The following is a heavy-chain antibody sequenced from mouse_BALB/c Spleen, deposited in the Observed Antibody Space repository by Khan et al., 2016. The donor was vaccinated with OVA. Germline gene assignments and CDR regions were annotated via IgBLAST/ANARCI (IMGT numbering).Heavy chain of an antibody. Sequence: EVQLQESGPSLVKPSQTLSLTCSVTGDSITSGYWNWIRKFPGNKFEFMGYIIYTGSIYYNPSLKSRISITRHTSKNQYYLQLNSVTTEDTATYDCARSTYRYAFAYWGQGTLVTVSA. D-gene: IGHD2-14*01. V-gene: IGHV3-8*02. CDR3: ARSTYRYAFAY. CDR2: IIYTGSI. J-gene: IGHJ3*01. CDR1: GDSITSGY.